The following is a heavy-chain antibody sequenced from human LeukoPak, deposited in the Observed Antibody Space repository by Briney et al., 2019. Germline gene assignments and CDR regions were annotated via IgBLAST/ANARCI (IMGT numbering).Heavy chain of an antibody. CDR3: ARGSDHSDAFDI. V-gene: IGHV1-46*01. Sequence: ASVKVSCKASGYTFTSYYMHWVRQAPGQGLERMGLINPTGGSTGYAQKFQGRVTMTRDMSTSTDYMELSSLRSEDTAIYYCARGSDHSDAFDIWGQGTMVTVSS. CDR2: INPTGGST. D-gene: IGHD2-21*01. CDR1: GYTFTSYY. J-gene: IGHJ3*02.